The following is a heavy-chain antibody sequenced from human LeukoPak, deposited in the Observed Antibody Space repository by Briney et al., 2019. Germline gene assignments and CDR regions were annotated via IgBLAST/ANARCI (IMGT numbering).Heavy chain of an antibody. D-gene: IGHD6-13*01. CDR3: ARVLEAAAGTGGYYYGMDV. J-gene: IGHJ6*02. V-gene: IGHV1-8*01. CDR2: MNPNSGNT. CDR1: GYTFTSYD. Sequence: ASVKVSCKASGYTFTSYDINWVRQATGQGLEWMGWMNPNSGNTGYAQKFQGRVTMTRNTSISTAYMELSSLRSEDTAVYYCARVLEAAAGTGGYYYGMDVWGQGTTVTVSS.